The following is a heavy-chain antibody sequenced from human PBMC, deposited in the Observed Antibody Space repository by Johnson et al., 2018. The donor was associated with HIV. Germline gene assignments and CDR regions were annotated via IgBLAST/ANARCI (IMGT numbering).Heavy chain of an antibody. CDR1: GFTVSSNY. J-gene: IGHJ3*02. CDR3: ARGDIVVVPAATRAQDAFDI. V-gene: IGHV3-66*01. D-gene: IGHD2-2*01. Sequence: VQLVESGGGLVQPGGSLRLSCAASGFTVSSNYMSWVRQAPGKGLEWVSLINTGGSTYYADSVKGRFTISRDNAKNSLYLQMNSLRAEDTAVYYCARGDIVVVPAATRAQDAFDIWGQGTMVTVSS. CDR2: INTGGST.